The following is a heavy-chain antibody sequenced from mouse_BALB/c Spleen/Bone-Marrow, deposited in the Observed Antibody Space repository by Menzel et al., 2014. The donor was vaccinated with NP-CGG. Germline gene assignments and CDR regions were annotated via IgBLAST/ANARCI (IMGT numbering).Heavy chain of an antibody. J-gene: IGHJ4*01. CDR1: GYTFTNFY. D-gene: IGHD2-3*01. Sequence: QVQLKESGLELVKPGASVRISCKASGYTFTNFYIHWVKQRPGQGLEWIGWIYPEDFNTKFNENFKGKATLTADKSSSAAYMQLSSLTSEGSAVYFCATKSQRAYDSMMYWGPGISVTVSS. CDR2: IYPEDFNT. V-gene: IGHV1S56*01. CDR3: ATKSQRAYDSMMY.